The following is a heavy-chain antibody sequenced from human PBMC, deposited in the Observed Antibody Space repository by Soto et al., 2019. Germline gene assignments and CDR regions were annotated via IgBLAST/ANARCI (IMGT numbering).Heavy chain of an antibody. CDR2: IDYSGST. Sequence: SETLSLTCTVSGGSINSGGYSWSWIRQHPGKGLEWIGYIDYSGSTYYNPSLKSRATISVDTSKNQFSLRLSSVTAADTAVYYCARAPGSGPNNWFDPWGQGTLVTVSS. V-gene: IGHV4-31*03. D-gene: IGHD2-15*01. CDR3: ARAPGSGPNNWFDP. J-gene: IGHJ5*02. CDR1: GGSINSGGYS.